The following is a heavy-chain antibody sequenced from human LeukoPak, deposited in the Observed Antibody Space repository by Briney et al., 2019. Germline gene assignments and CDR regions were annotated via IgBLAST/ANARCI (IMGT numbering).Heavy chain of an antibody. CDR1: GYTFTGYY. D-gene: IGHD3-9*01. CDR3: ARGDISTGYYQPPYYYYYGMDV. Sequence: GASVKVSCKASGYTFTGYYMHWVRQAPGQGLEWMGWINPNSGGTNYAQKFQGRVTVTRDTSISTAYMELSRLRSDDTAVYYCARGDISTGYYQPPYYYYYGMDVWGQGTTVTVSS. CDR2: INPNSGGT. V-gene: IGHV1-2*02. J-gene: IGHJ6*02.